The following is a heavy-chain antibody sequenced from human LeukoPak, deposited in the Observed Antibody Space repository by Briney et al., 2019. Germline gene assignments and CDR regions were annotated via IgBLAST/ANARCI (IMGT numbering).Heavy chain of an antibody. CDR1: GFTFSTYY. D-gene: IGHD3-22*01. J-gene: IGHJ4*02. CDR2: IKQDGSEK. V-gene: IGHV3-7*01. CDR3: AKLRLYNVDSSGYY. Sequence: GGSLRLSCAASGFTFSTYYMSWVRQAPGTGLEWVANIKQDGSEKYYVDSVKGRFTISRDNAKNSLYLQMNSLRAEDTAVYYCAKLRLYNVDSSGYYWGQGTLVTVSS.